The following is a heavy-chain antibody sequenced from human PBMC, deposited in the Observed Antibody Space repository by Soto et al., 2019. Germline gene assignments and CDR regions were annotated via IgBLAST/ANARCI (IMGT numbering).Heavy chain of an antibody. Sequence: SETLCLTCAVSGGSIVSGGYSWSWIRQPPGKGLEWIGYIYYSGSTNYNPSLKSRVTISVDTSKNQFSLKLSSVTAADTAVYYCARRWGRTFDYWGQGTLVTVSS. CDR3: ARRWGRTFDY. CDR1: GGSIVSGGYS. CDR2: IYYSGST. V-gene: IGHV4-61*08. D-gene: IGHD7-27*01. J-gene: IGHJ4*02.